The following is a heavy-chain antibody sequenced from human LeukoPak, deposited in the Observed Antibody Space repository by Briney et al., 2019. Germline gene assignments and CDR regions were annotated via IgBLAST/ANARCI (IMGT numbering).Heavy chain of an antibody. Sequence: GRSLRLSRAASGFTFSSYGMHWVRQAPGKGLEWVAVISYDGSNKYYADSVKGRFTISRDNSKNTLYLQMNSLRAEDTAVYYCAKVPDYWGQGTLVTVSS. CDR1: GFTFSSYG. CDR2: ISYDGSNK. J-gene: IGHJ4*02. CDR3: AKVPDY. V-gene: IGHV3-30*18.